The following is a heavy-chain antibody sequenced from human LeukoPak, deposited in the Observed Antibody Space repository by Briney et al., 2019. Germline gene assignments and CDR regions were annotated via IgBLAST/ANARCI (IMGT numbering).Heavy chain of an antibody. CDR1: GFTFSSYA. V-gene: IGHV3-23*01. CDR2: ISGSGGST. J-gene: IGHJ5*02. Sequence: GGSLRLSCAASGFTFSSYAMSWVRQAPGKGLEWVSAISGSGGSTYYADSVKGRFTISRDDSKNTLYLQMNSLRAEDTAVYYCAKDRRITIIGVVIQGFDPWGQGTLVTVSS. CDR3: AKDRRITIIGVVIQGFDP. D-gene: IGHD3-3*01.